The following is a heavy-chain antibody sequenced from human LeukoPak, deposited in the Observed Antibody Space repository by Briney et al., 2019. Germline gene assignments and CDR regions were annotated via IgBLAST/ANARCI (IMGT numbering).Heavy chain of an antibody. Sequence: SSETLSLTCTVSGYSISSGYYWGWIRQPPGKGLEWIGSIYHSGSTYYNPSLKSRVTISVDTSKNQFSLKLSSVTAADTAVYYCALLHRGVVRGVTSDYWGQGTLVTVSS. CDR2: IYHSGST. J-gene: IGHJ4*02. V-gene: IGHV4-38-2*02. CDR3: ALLHRGVVRGVTSDY. D-gene: IGHD3-10*01. CDR1: GYSISSGYY.